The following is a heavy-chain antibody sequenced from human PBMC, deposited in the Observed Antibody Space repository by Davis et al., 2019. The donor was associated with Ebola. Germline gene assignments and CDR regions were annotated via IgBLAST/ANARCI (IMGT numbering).Heavy chain of an antibody. CDR1: GFTFSDYY. CDR2: ISSSSSYT. V-gene: IGHV3-11*06. CDR3: ARVGAGDYNFYFDY. Sequence: GSLRLSCAASGFTFSDYYMSWIRQAPGKGLEWVSYISSSSSYTNYADSVKGRFTISRDNAKNSLYLQMNSLRAEDTAVYYCARVGAGDYNFYFDYWGQGTLVTVSS. J-gene: IGHJ4*02. D-gene: IGHD1-20*01.